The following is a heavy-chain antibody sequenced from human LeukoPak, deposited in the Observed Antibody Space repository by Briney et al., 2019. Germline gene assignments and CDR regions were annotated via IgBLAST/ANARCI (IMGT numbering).Heavy chain of an antibody. V-gene: IGHV4-34*01. CDR1: GFTFSSYS. J-gene: IGHJ4*02. CDR2: INHSGST. CDR3: ARQLGY. Sequence: GSLRLSCAASGFTFSSYSMNWVRQPPGKGLEWIGEINHSGSTNYNPSLKSRVTISVDTSKNQFSLKLSSVTAADTAVYYCARQLGYWGQGTLVTVSS.